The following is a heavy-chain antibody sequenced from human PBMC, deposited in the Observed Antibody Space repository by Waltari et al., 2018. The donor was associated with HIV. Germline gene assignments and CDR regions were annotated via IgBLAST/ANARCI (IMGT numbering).Heavy chain of an antibody. CDR3: ARGPLIAAREKASLDYYYYGMDV. CDR1: GGTFSSYA. Sequence: QVQLVQSGAEVQKPGSSVKVSCKASGGTFSSYAITWVRQAPGQGLECMGGIIPIFGTANSAQKFQGRVTITADESTSTAYMELSSLRSEDTAVYYCARGPLIAAREKASLDYYYYGMDVWGQGTTVTVSS. J-gene: IGHJ6*02. CDR2: IIPIFGTA. D-gene: IGHD6-6*01. V-gene: IGHV1-69*12.